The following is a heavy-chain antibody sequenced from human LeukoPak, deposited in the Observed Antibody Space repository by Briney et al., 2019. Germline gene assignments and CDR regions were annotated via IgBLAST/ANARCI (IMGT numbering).Heavy chain of an antibody. V-gene: IGHV3-43*01. Sequence: GSLRLSCAASGFTFDEYGMHWVRQAPGKGLEWVSLITWDGGSTYYSDSVKGRFTISRDNSKNSLYLQMNSLRNEDTAFYYCAKDILGGSGWLDYWGQGTLVTVSS. J-gene: IGHJ4*02. CDR2: ITWDGGST. CDR3: AKDILGGSGWLDY. D-gene: IGHD6-19*01. CDR1: GFTFDEYG.